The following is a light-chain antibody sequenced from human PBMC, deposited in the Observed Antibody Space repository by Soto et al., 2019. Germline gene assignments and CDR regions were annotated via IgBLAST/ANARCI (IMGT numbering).Light chain of an antibody. V-gene: IGKV3-15*01. CDR2: DAS. CDR1: QSVRSN. Sequence: EKVMTQSPATLSVSPGERATLSCGASQSVRSNVAWYQQKPGQPPRLLIYDASTRATGIPSRFSGSGSGTEFTLTISSLKSEDFAVYYCQQRNTWPPITFGQGTRLEIK. CDR3: QQRNTWPPIT. J-gene: IGKJ5*01.